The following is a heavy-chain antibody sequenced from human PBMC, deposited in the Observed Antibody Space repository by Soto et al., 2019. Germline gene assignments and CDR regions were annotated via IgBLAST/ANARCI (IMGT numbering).Heavy chain of an antibody. Sequence: GGSLRLSCAASGFTVSSNYMSWVRQAPGKGLEWVSYIGSSGSYIYYADSVKGRFTISRDNAKNSLYLQMNSLRAEDTAVYYCVSGFDSWGQGTLVTVSS. D-gene: IGHD6-25*01. J-gene: IGHJ4*02. CDR2: IGSSGSYI. CDR1: GFTVSSNY. CDR3: VSGFDS. V-gene: IGHV3-21*01.